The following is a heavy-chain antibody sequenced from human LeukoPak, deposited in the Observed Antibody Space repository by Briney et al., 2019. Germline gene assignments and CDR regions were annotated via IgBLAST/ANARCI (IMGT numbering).Heavy chain of an antibody. J-gene: IGHJ4*02. CDR1: GGSISSSSYY. Sequence: PSETLSLTCTVSGGSISSSSYYWGWIRQPPGKGLEWIGSIYYSGSTYYNPSLKSRVTISVDTSKNQFSLKLSSVTAADTAVYYCARHGVTYGDFDYWGQGTLVTVSS. CDR2: IYYSGST. V-gene: IGHV4-39*01. CDR3: ARHGVTYGDFDY. D-gene: IGHD5-18*01.